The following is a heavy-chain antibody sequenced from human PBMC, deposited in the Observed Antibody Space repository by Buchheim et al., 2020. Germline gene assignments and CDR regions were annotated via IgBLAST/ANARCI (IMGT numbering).Heavy chain of an antibody. D-gene: IGHD3-16*02. V-gene: IGHV2-5*01. CDR1: GFSLSTSGVG. CDR2: IYWNDDK. CDR3: THSLMITFGGIIVPYWFDP. J-gene: IGHJ5*02. Sequence: QITLKESGPTLVKPTQTLTLTCTFSGFSLSTSGVGVGWIRPPPGKALEWLALIYWNDDKRYSPSLNSRLTITKDTSTNQVVLTMTNVDPVDTATYYCTHSLMITFGGIIVPYWFDPWGQGTL.